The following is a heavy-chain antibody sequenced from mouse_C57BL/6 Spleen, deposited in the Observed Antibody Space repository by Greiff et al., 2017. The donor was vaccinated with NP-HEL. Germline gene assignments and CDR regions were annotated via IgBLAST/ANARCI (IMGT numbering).Heavy chain of an antibody. D-gene: IGHD2-3*01. J-gene: IGHJ2*01. V-gene: IGHV1-42*01. Sequence: EVKLVESGPELVKPGASVKISCKASGYSFTGYYMNWVKQSPEKSLEWIGEINPSTGGTTYNQKFKAKATLTVDKSSSTAYMQLKSLTSEDSAVYYCARRIYDGYPYYFDYWGQGTTLTVSS. CDR2: INPSTGGT. CDR1: GYSFTGYY. CDR3: ARRIYDGYPYYFDY.